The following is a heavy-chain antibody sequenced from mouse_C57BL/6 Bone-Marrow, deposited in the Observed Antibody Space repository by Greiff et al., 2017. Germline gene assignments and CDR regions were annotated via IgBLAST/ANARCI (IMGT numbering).Heavy chain of an antibody. CDR1: GFSLTSYG. CDR3: ARNGPPWFAY. D-gene: IGHD3-1*01. V-gene: IGHV2-2*01. Sequence: QVHVKQSGPGLVQPSQSLSITCTVSGFSLTSYGVHWVRQSPGKGLEWLGVIWSGGSTDYNAAFISRLSISKDNSKSQVFFKMNSLQADDTAIYYCARNGPPWFAYWGQGTLVTVSA. CDR2: IWSGGST. J-gene: IGHJ3*01.